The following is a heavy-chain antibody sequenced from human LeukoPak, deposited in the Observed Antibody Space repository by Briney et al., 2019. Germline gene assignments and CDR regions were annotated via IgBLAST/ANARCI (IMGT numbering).Heavy chain of an antibody. Sequence: PSETLSLTCTVSGGSISSSSYYWGWIRQPPGKGLEWIGSIYYSGSTYYNPSLKSRVTISVNTSKHQFSLKLSSVTAADTAVYYCASPDTYYYDSSGYYHFDYWGQGTLVTVSS. V-gene: IGHV4-39*01. D-gene: IGHD3-22*01. J-gene: IGHJ4*02. CDR1: GGSISSSSYY. CDR3: ASPDTYYYDSSGYYHFDY. CDR2: IYYSGST.